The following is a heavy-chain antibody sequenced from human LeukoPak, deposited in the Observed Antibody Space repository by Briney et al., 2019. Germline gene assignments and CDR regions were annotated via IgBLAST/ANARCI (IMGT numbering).Heavy chain of an antibody. J-gene: IGHJ4*02. CDR2: ISYDGSNK. D-gene: IGHD3-10*01. CDR3: ARGRGFDS. CDR1: GFTFSSYA. Sequence: GGSLRLSCAASGFTFSSYAMHWVRQAPGKGLEWVAVISYDGSNKYYADSVKGRFTISRDNSKNTLYLQMNSLRAEDTAVYYCARGRGFDSWGLGTPIIVSS. V-gene: IGHV3-30-3*01.